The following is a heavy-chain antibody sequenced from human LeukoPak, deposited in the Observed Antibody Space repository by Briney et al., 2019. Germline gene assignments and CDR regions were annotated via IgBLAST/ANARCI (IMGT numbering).Heavy chain of an antibody. CDR3: AGGGLYSSSWHFDY. D-gene: IGHD6-13*01. J-gene: IGHJ4*02. CDR1: GGTFSSYA. V-gene: IGHV1-69*13. Sequence: ASVKVSCKASGGTFSSYAISWVRQAPGQGLEWMGGIIPIFGTANYAQKFQGRVTITADESTSTAYMELRSLRSEDTAVYYCAGGGLYSSSWHFDYWGQGTLVTVSS. CDR2: IIPIFGTA.